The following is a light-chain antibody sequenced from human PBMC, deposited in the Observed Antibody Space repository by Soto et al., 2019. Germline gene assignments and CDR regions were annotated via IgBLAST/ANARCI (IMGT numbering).Light chain of an antibody. CDR1: QSVSSTY. J-gene: IGKJ5*01. CDR2: GAS. V-gene: IGKV3-20*01. Sequence: EIVLTQSPGTLSLSPGERATLSCRASQSVSSTYLAWYQQKPGQPPRLLIYGASSRATGIPDRFSGSGSGTDFTLTITRLESEDFAVYYCQQYGSSPVTFGQGTRLAIK. CDR3: QQYGSSPVT.